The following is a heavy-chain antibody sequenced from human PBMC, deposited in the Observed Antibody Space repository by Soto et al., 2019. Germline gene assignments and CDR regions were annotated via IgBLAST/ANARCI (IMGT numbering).Heavy chain of an antibody. CDR1: GFSFSKYS. CDR3: AKFPSCSSSSFLDY. D-gene: IGHD2-15*01. CDR2: INDRSNYV. J-gene: IGHJ4*02. V-gene: IGHV3-21*06. Sequence: GGSLRLSCALSGFSFSKYSMNWVRQAPGKGLEWVSSINDRSNYVYYADSVKGRFTISRDNAIHSQYLQMNSLRPDRTAVYYCAKFPSCSSSSFLDYWGRGTLVTVSS.